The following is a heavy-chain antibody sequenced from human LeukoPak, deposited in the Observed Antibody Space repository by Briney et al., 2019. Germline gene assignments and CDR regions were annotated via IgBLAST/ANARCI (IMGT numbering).Heavy chain of an antibody. Sequence: SETLSLTCTVSSGSISTSSYCWGWIRQPPGKGLEWIGSISYSGTTYYNPSLKSRVTISVDTSNNQFSLRLTSVTAADTAVYFCARHPSSAWHADYWGHGTMVTVSS. J-gene: IGHJ4*01. CDR3: ARHPSSAWHADY. D-gene: IGHD6-25*01. CDR2: ISYSGTT. CDR1: SGSISTSSYC. V-gene: IGHV4-39*01.